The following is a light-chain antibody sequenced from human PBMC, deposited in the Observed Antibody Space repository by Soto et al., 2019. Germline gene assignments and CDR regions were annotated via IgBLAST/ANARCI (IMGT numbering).Light chain of an antibody. J-gene: IGLJ3*02. Sequence: QSALTQPASVSGSPGQSITIACTGTNRDVGSYNLVSWYQQRPGEAPKLIISEVRNRPSGVPDRFSGSKSGTSASLAISGLQSGDEADYYCATWDDTLNGRVFGGGTQLTVL. CDR3: ATWDDTLNGRV. CDR1: NRDVGSYNL. V-gene: IGLV2-14*01. CDR2: EVR.